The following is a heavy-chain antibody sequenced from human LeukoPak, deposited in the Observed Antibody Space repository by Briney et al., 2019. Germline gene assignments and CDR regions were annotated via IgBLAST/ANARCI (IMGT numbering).Heavy chain of an antibody. Sequence: SETLSLTCAVYGGSFSGYYWSWLRQPPGKGLEWIGEINHSGSTNYNPSLKSRVTISVDTSKNQFSLKLSSVTAADTAVYYCAILNIAAARGWFDPWGQGTLVTVSS. CDR3: AILNIAAARGWFDP. CDR2: INHSGST. CDR1: GGSFSGYY. D-gene: IGHD6-13*01. V-gene: IGHV4-34*01. J-gene: IGHJ5*02.